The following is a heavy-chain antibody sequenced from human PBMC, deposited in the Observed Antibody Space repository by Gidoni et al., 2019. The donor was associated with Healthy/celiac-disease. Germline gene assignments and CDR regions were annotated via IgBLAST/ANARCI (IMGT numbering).Heavy chain of an antibody. V-gene: IGHV3-23*01. Sequence: EVQLLESGGGLVQPGGSLRLSCAASGFTFSSYAMSWVRQAPGKGLEWVSAISGSGGSTYYADSVKGRFTISRDNSKNTLYLQMNSLRAEDTAVYYCAKDLGQQLVQDNYYYYYGMDVWGQGTTVTVSS. J-gene: IGHJ6*02. CDR1: GFTFSSYA. CDR3: AKDLGQQLVQDNYYYYYGMDV. CDR2: ISGSGGST. D-gene: IGHD6-13*01.